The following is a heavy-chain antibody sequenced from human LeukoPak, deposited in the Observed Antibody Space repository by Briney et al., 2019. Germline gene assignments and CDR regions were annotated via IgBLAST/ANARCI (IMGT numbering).Heavy chain of an antibody. D-gene: IGHD4-23*01. CDR3: ARYFDDYGGNLDY. CDR2: IYYSGST. CDR1: GGSISSSSYY. Sequence: SETLSLTCTVSGGSISSSSYYWGWIRQPPGKGLEWIGSIYYSGSTYYNPSLKSRVTISVDTSKNQFSLKLSSVTAADTAVYYCARYFDDYGGNLDYWGQGTLVTVSS. V-gene: IGHV4-39*07. J-gene: IGHJ4*02.